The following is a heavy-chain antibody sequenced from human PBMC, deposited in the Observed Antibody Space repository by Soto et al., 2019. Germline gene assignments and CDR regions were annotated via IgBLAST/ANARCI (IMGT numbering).Heavy chain of an antibody. Sequence: ASVKVSCKTSGYTFTSYSMHWVRQAPGQRLEWMGWINAGNGNTKYSQKFQGRVTITIDTSASTAYMELSSLRSEDTAIYYCATDLGGWPDYWGQGSPVTISS. D-gene: IGHD6-19*01. CDR2: INAGNGNT. V-gene: IGHV1-3*01. CDR1: GYTFTSYS. J-gene: IGHJ4*02. CDR3: ATDLGGWPDY.